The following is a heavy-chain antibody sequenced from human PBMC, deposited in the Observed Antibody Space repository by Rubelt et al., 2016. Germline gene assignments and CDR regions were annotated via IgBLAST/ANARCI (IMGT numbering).Heavy chain of an antibody. CDR3: ARGRAGRRFDY. J-gene: IGHJ4*02. CDR1: GDSFTGYF. D-gene: IGHD6-6*01. CDR2: INHSGIT. V-gene: IGHV4-34*01. Sequence: QVRLHQWGAGLLKPSETLSLTCVAYGDSFTGYFWTWIRQPPGKGLEWIGEINHSGITNYSPSFKSRVTMSVDKSKNQFSLRLTSVTAADTGVYYGARGRAGRRFDYWDQGALVNVSS.